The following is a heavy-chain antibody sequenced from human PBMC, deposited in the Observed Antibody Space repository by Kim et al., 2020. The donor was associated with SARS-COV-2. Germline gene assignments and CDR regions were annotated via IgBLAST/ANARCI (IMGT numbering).Heavy chain of an antibody. J-gene: IGHJ4*02. Sequence: GGSLRLSCAASGFTFTDYYMSWIRQAPGKGLEWVAYISKSGSTVHYADSVKGRFTVSRDNAKKSLYMQMNSLRAEDTAVYYCARVDYSGGPHGYWGQGTLVTVSS. CDR1: GFTFTDYY. V-gene: IGHV3-11*01. D-gene: IGHD1-26*01. CDR3: ARVDYSGGPHGY. CDR2: ISKSGSTV.